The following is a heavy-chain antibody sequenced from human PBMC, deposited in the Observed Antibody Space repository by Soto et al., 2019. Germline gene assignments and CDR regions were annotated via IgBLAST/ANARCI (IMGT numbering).Heavy chain of an antibody. J-gene: IGHJ3*02. CDR2: VYPGDAET. CDR1: GYNFSSQW. Sequence: GESLKISCKGSGYNFSSQWIAWVRQKPGKGLEWMGIVYPGDAETRYSPSFQGQVTMSADKSIDTAYLQWSSLKASDTAIYYCAKSEVLAIWGQGTMVTGSS. CDR3: AKSEVLAI. V-gene: IGHV5-51*01.